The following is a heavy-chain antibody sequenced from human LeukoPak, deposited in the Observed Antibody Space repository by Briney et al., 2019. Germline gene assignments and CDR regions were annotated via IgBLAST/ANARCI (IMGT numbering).Heavy chain of an antibody. J-gene: IGHJ4*02. CDR3: ASPERRYYDSSYDY. D-gene: IGHD3-22*01. CDR2: IIPIFGTA. Sequence: VASVKVSRKASGYTFTSYGISWVRQAPGQGLEWMGGIIPIFGTANYAQKFQGRVTITADKSTSTAYMELSSLRSEDTAVYYCASPERRYYDSSYDYWGQGTLVTVSS. CDR1: GYTFTSYG. V-gene: IGHV1-69*06.